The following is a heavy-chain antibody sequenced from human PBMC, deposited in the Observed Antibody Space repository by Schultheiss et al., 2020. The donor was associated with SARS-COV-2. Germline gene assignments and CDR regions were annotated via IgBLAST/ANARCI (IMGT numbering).Heavy chain of an antibody. Sequence: GESLKISCKGSGYSFTSYWISWVRQMPGKGLEWMGRIDPSDSYTNYSPSFQGHVTISADKCISTAYLQWSSLKASDTAMYYCARRKLSGTRHEGDYFDYWGQGTLVTVSS. CDR2: IDPSDSYT. V-gene: IGHV5-10-1*01. D-gene: IGHD1-26*01. J-gene: IGHJ4*02. CDR1: GYSFTSYW. CDR3: ARRKLSGTRHEGDYFDY.